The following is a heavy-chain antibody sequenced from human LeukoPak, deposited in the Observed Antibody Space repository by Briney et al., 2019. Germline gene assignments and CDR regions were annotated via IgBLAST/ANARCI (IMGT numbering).Heavy chain of an antibody. Sequence: PGGSLRLSCAASGFTFSSYSMNWVRQAPGKGLEWVSYISSSSSTIYYADSVKGRFTISRDNAKNSLYLQMNSLRAEDTAVYYCAREDSSWYDVPWFDPWGQGTLVTVS. CDR2: ISSSSSTI. J-gene: IGHJ5*02. D-gene: IGHD6-13*01. CDR1: GFTFSSYS. V-gene: IGHV3-48*04. CDR3: AREDSSWYDVPWFDP.